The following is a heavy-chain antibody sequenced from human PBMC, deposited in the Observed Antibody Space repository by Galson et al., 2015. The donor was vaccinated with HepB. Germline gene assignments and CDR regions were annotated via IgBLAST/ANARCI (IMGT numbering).Heavy chain of an antibody. Sequence: QSGAEVTKPGESLKVSCQGFGSSFTGQWIGWVRQMPGKGLEWMGVVYPGDSDTRYSPSFGGQVRISADKSVSTAYLQWSSLKASDTAIYYCARRTGDRDDAFDVWGQETRVIVSS. D-gene: IGHD7-27*01. CDR3: ARRTGDRDDAFDV. J-gene: IGHJ3*01. V-gene: IGHV5-51*01. CDR2: VYPGDSDT. CDR1: GSSFTGQW.